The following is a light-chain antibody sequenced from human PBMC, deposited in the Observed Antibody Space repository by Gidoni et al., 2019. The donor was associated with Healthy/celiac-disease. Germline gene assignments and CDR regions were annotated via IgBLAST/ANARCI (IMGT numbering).Light chain of an antibody. V-gene: IGKV1-39*01. J-gene: IGKJ3*01. Sequence: DSQITQSPSSLSASVGDRVTITCRASQSISSYLNWYQQKPGKAPKLLIYAASSLQSGVPSRFSGSGSGTDFTLTISSLQTEDFATYYCQQSYSTPRTYGPGTKVDIK. CDR3: QQSYSTPRT. CDR2: AAS. CDR1: QSISSY.